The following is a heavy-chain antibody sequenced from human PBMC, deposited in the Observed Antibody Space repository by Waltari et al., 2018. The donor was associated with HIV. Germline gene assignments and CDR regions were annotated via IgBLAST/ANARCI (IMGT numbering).Heavy chain of an antibody. J-gene: IGHJ4*02. CDR2: ISSDGNYG. D-gene: IGHD3-3*01. Sequence: LVQSGGGVIQPGGSLRLSCAASGFAFDSPGMTCGRQAPGKGPEWVSSISSDGNYGYYSDFLQGRFTISRDNFNNTLFLSMTELKSDDSATYYCAKDQGSQISRFFQWSPQNPLYQGFLESWGRGVLVIVSS. V-gene: IGHV3-23*03. CDR1: GFAFDSPG. CDR3: AKDQGSQISRFFQWSPQNPLYQGFLES.